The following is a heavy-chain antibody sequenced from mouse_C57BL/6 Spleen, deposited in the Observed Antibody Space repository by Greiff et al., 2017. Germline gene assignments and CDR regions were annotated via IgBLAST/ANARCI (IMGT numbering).Heavy chain of an antibody. V-gene: IGHV1-69*01. CDR2: IDPSDDYT. CDR3: AGGPSWFAY. J-gene: IGHJ3*01. Sequence: VQLQQSGAELVMPGASVKLSCKASGYTFTSYWMHWVKQRPGQGLEWIGEIDPSDDYTNYNPKFKGKSTMTVDKSSSPAYMLLSSLTSVDSAVYCCAGGPSWFAYWGQGTLVTVSA. CDR1: GYTFTSYW.